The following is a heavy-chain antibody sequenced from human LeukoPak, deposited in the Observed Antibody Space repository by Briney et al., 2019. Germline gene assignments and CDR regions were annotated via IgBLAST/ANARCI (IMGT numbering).Heavy chain of an antibody. D-gene: IGHD6-19*01. CDR3: ASPSVAGFDY. Sequence: PSETLSLTCAVYGGSFSGYYWSWIRQPPGKGLEWIGEINHSGSTNYNPSLKSRVTISVDTSKNQFSLKLSSVTAADTAVYYCASPSVAGFDYWGQGTLVTVSS. CDR1: GGSFSGYY. CDR2: INHSGST. V-gene: IGHV4-34*01. J-gene: IGHJ4*02.